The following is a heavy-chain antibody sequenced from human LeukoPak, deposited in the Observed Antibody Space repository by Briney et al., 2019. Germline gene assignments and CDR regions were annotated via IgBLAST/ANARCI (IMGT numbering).Heavy chain of an antibody. V-gene: IGHV3-74*01. J-gene: IGHJ4*02. Sequence: GGSLRLSCAASGCTFSKYWMLWVRQAPGKGLESVSRINTDGTVTTYADSVKGRFTVSRYNADNTMFLQMNSVRDEDTAVYYCATKQWLAPPPDSWGQGTPVTVSS. CDR3: ATKQWLAPPPDS. D-gene: IGHD6-19*01. CDR2: INTDGTVT. CDR1: GCTFSKYW.